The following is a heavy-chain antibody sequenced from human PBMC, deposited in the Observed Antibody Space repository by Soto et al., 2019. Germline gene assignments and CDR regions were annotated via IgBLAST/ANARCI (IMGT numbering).Heavy chain of an antibody. V-gene: IGHV1-2*04. D-gene: IGHD1-26*01. CDR1: GYTFTGHY. J-gene: IGHJ3*02. Sequence: QVQLVQSGAEVKKPGASVKVSCKASGYTFTGHYMHWVRQAPGQGLEWMGWINPNSGGTVYAQKFQGWVTMTRDTSISTAYMEPSRLTSDDTAIYYCVRPVRVGATNSDGFDIWGQGTMVTVSS. CDR2: INPNSGGT. CDR3: VRPVRVGATNSDGFDI.